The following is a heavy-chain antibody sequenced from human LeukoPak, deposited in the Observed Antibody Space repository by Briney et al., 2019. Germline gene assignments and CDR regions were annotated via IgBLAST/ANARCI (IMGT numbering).Heavy chain of an antibody. Sequence: GASLRLSCAAAGFTFSSYAMSWVRQAPGKGLEWVSGISVTGDSTYYADSVKGRFTISRDNSKNTLYLQMSSLRADDTAVYYCARDKAAFGTVLDLWGRGTLVTVSS. CDR2: ISVTGDST. CDR3: ARDKAAFGTVLDL. J-gene: IGHJ2*01. CDR1: GFTFSSYA. V-gene: IGHV3-23*01. D-gene: IGHD6-13*01.